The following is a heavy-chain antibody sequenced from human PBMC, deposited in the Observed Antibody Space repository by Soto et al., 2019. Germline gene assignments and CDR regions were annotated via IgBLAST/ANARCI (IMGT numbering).Heavy chain of an antibody. CDR3: ARVGGGYQLLHAFDI. Sequence: EVQVVESGGGLVKPGGSLRLSCAASGFTLSSYSMNWVRQAPGKGLEWVSNISSSSSYIYYADSVKGRFTISRDNAKNSLYLQMNSLRAEDTAVYYCARVGGGYQLLHAFDIWGQGTMVTVSS. V-gene: IGHV3-21*01. D-gene: IGHD2-2*01. J-gene: IGHJ3*02. CDR2: ISSSSSYI. CDR1: GFTLSSYS.